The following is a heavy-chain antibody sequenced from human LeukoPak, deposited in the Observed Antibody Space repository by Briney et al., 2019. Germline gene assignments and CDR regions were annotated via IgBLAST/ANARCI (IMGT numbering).Heavy chain of an antibody. V-gene: IGHV4-39*01. J-gene: IGHJ6*02. Sequence: SETLSLTCTVSGGSISSSTYSWGWIRQPPGKGLEWIAIIDYSGSSYYNPSLKSRVTMSVDTSKNQFSLKLSSVTAADTAVYYCARHTRGYSYGMSSGYYYGMDVWGQGTTVTVSS. CDR2: IDYSGSS. CDR1: GGSISSSTYS. D-gene: IGHD5-18*01. CDR3: ARHTRGYSYGMSSGYYYGMDV.